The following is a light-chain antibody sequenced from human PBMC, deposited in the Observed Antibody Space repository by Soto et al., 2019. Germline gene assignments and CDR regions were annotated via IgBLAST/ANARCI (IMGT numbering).Light chain of an antibody. J-gene: IGKJ4*01. Sequence: IQLTPSPSSLSASVGDRVTITCRASQGIFSYLAWYQQKPGKAPKLLIYAASTLQSGVPSRFSGSGSGTDFTLTISRLQPEDFATYYCQQLNRSPSRLTVGGGTKVDIK. CDR2: AAS. V-gene: IGKV1-9*01. CDR1: QGIFSY. CDR3: QQLNRSPSRLT.